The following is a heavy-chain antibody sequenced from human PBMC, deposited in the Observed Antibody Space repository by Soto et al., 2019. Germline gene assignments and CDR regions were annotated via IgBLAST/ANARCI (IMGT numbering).Heavy chain of an antibody. CDR1: GFTFSSYW. CDR3: ARDLGYSGYDFAFDI. J-gene: IGHJ3*02. V-gene: IGHV3-74*01. Sequence: GGSLRLSCAASGFTFSSYWMHWVRQAPGKGLVWVSRINSDGSSTSYADSVKGRFTISRDNAKNTLYLQMNSLRAEDTAVYYCARDLGYSGYDFAFDIWGQGTMVTVSS. CDR2: INSDGSST. D-gene: IGHD5-12*01.